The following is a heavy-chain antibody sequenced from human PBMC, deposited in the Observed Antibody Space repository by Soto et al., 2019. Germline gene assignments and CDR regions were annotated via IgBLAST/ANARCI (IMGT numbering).Heavy chain of an antibody. V-gene: IGHV1-69*13. CDR2: TILTFGTA. CDR3: ARDNPPTRDEIVVVVGATQGDAF. CDR1: GVAFSSYA. Sequence: SVNVSCNASGVAFSSYAMCWVGQAPGQGLVWRGGTILTFGTANDAQKFQGRVTITADESTSTAYMELSSLRSEDAAVYYCARDNPPTRDEIVVVVGATQGDAF. J-gene: IGHJ3*01. D-gene: IGHD2-15*01.